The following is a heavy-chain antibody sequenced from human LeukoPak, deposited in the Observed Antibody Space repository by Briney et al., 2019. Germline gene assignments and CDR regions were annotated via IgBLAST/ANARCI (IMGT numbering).Heavy chain of an antibody. Sequence: GGSLRLSCAASGFTFSSYGMHWVRQAPGKGLEWVAFIRYDGSNKYYADSVKGRFTISRDNAKNTLYLQMNSLRAEDTAVYYCARARKSGGITMIRGVKDRGWFDPWGQGTLVTVSS. D-gene: IGHD3-10*01. CDR1: GFTFSSYG. CDR2: IRYDGSNK. V-gene: IGHV3-30*02. CDR3: ARARKSGGITMIRGVKDRGWFDP. J-gene: IGHJ5*02.